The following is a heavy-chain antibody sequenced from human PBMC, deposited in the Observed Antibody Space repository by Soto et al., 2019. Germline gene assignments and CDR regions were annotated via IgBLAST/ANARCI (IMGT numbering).Heavy chain of an antibody. V-gene: IGHV1-69*13. CDR3: AREADPNGMDV. Sequence: VASVKVSCKASGGTFSSYAISWVLQAPGQGLEWMGGIIPIFGTANYAQKFQGRVTITADESTSTAYMELSSLRSEDTAVYYCAREADPNGMDVWGQGTTVTVSS. CDR1: GGTFSSYA. CDR2: IIPIFGTA. J-gene: IGHJ6*02.